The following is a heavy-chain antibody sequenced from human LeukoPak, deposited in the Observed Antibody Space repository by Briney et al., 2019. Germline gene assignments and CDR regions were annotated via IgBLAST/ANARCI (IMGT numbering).Heavy chain of an antibody. CDR2: IYDSGST. CDR1: GVSVSSFS. V-gene: IGHV4-59*02. D-gene: IGHD3-10*01. J-gene: IGHJ4*02. Sequence: PSETLSLTCTVSGVSVSSFSWSWVRQPPGRGLEWIGYIYDSGSTIYNPSVKSRVTISRDTSNNQFSLKLNSVTAADTAVYYCTGDYDLRSYRFDYWGQGILVTVSS. CDR3: TGDYDLRSYRFDY.